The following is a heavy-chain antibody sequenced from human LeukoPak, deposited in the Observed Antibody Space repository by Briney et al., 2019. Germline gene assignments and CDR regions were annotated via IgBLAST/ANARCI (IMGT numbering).Heavy chain of an antibody. CDR3: ATYYYDSSGPYDAFDI. V-gene: IGHV3-21*01. CDR1: GFTFSSYS. J-gene: IGHJ3*02. Sequence: PGGSLRLSCAASGFTFSSYSMNWVRQAPGKGLEWVSSISSSSSYIYYADSVKGRFTISRDNAKNSLYLQMNSLRAEDTAVYYCATYYYDSSGPYDAFDIWGQGTMVTVSS. CDR2: ISSSSSYI. D-gene: IGHD3-22*01.